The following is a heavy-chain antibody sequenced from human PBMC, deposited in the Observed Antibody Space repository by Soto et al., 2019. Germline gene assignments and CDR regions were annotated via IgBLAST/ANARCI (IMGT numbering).Heavy chain of an antibody. V-gene: IGHV1-69*13. D-gene: IGHD5-12*01. J-gene: IGHJ6*02. CDR2: IIPTFGTA. CDR1: GGTFSSYA. CDR3: ARVLRGYDNYYGMDV. Sequence: GASVKVSCKASGGTFSSYAISWVRQAPGQGLEWMGGIIPTFGTANYAQKFQGRVTITADESTSTAYMELSSLRSEDTAVYYCARVLRGYDNYYGMDVWGQGTTVTVSS.